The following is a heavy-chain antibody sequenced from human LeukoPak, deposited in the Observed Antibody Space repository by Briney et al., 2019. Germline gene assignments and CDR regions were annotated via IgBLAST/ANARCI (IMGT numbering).Heavy chain of an antibody. J-gene: IGHJ4*02. V-gene: IGHV2-5*02. CDR1: GFSLSTSGVG. D-gene: IGHD3-16*01. CDR3: AHLGGRAPGGYFDY. Sequence: ESGPTVVKPTQTLTLTCTFSGFSLSTSGVGVGWIRQPPGKALEWLALIYWDDDKRYSPSLKSRLTITKDTSKNQVVLTMTNMDPVDTATYYCAHLGGRAPGGYFDYWGQGTLVTVSS. CDR2: IYWDDDK.